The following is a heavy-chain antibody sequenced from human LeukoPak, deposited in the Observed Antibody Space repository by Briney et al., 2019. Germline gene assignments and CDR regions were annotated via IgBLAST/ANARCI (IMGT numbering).Heavy chain of an antibody. V-gene: IGHV3-33*05. CDR2: ISYDGVNR. Sequence: GRSLRLSCAASGFTFSSYGMHWVRQAPGKGLEWVAGISYDGVNRYYANSVKGRFTVSRDTSENTLYLQMSSLRAEHTAVYYCARAADTHFYRQTWGQGALVTVSS. J-gene: IGHJ5*01. D-gene: IGHD2/OR15-2a*01. CDR3: ARAADTHFYRQT. CDR1: GFTFSSYG.